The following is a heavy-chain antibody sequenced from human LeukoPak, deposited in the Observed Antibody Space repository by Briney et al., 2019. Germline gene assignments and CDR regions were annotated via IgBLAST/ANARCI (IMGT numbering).Heavy chain of an antibody. CDR3: ARARAYYYGSGSYYNNWFDP. CDR1: GFTFSSYG. V-gene: IGHV3-30*03. D-gene: IGHD3-10*01. J-gene: IGHJ5*02. CDR2: ISNDGSNQ. Sequence: GRSLRLSCGASGFTFSSYGMHWVRQAPGKGLEWVAAISNDGSNQYYADSVKGRFTISRDNAKSSLYLQMNSLRAEDTAVYYCARARAYYYGSGSYYNNWFDPWGQGTLVTVS.